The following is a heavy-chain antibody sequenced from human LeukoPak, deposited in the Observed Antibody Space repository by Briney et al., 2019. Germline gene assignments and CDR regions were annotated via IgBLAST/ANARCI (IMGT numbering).Heavy chain of an antibody. CDR2: TSGSGGST. CDR3: AKDSIPTIYYFDY. V-gene: IGHV3-23*01. CDR1: GFTFSSYA. D-gene: IGHD3-3*02. J-gene: IGHJ4*02. Sequence: GGSLRLSCAASGFTFSSYAMSRVRQAPGKGLEWVSATSGSGGSTYYADSVKGRFTISRDNSKNTLYLQMNSLRAEDTAVYYCAKDSIPTIYYFDYWGQGTLVTVSS.